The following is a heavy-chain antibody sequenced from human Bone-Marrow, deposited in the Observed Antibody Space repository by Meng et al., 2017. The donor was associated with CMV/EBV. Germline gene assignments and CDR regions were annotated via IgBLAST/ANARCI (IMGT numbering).Heavy chain of an antibody. CDR1: GFTFSSYG. J-gene: IGHJ6*02. CDR2: IRYDGSNK. D-gene: IGHD6-13*01. Sequence: GGPLRLSCAASGFTFSSYGMHWVRQAPGKGLEWVAFIRYDGSNKYYVDSVKGRFTISRDNSKKTLYLQMNSLRAEDTAVYYCASCCGYSYSTNYYYYGMDVWGQGTTVAVSS. CDR3: ASCCGYSYSTNYYYYGMDV. V-gene: IGHV3-30*02.